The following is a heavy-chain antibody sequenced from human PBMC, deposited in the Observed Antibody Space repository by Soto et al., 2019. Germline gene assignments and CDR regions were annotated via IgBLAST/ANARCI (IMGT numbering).Heavy chain of an antibody. Sequence: QVQLVQSGAEVRKPGSSVKVSCKASGGTFSRHAISGVRQAPGQGLEWMGGIIPIFGTANHAQKFQGRVTIIADESTSTAYMERSSLRSEYTAIYYGARGWGYVSSDYYSAYWGQGTLVIVSS. CDR1: GGTFSRHA. D-gene: IGHD3-22*01. V-gene: IGHV1-69*01. CDR3: ARGWGYVSSDYYSAY. J-gene: IGHJ4*02. CDR2: IIPIFGTA.